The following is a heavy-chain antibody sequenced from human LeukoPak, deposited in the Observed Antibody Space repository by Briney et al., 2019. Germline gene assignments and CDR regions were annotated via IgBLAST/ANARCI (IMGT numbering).Heavy chain of an antibody. CDR1: GGSISRGSYY. Sequence: ASETLSLTCIVSGGSISRGSYYWNWSRQPAGKGLEWMGRVYNSGSTNYNPSLKSRVTISTDMSKNQFSLKLSSVTAADTAVYYCARQTFGALYFDSWGQGTLVTVSS. D-gene: IGHD3-10*01. V-gene: IGHV4-61*02. J-gene: IGHJ4*02. CDR3: ARQTFGALYFDS. CDR2: VYNSGST.